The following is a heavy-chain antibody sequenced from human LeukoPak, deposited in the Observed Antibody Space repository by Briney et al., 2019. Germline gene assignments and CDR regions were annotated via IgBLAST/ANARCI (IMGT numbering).Heavy chain of an antibody. V-gene: IGHV3-9*03. D-gene: IGHD6-13*01. J-gene: IGHJ4*02. CDR3: AKGGSSSWYPLDY. CDR2: ISWNSGSI. CDR1: GFTFDDYA. Sequence: PGGSLRLSCAASGFTFDDYAMHWVRQAPGKGLEWVSGISWNSGSIGYADSVKGRFTISRDNAKNSLYLQMNRLRAEDMALYYCAKGGSSSWYPLDYWGQGTLVTVSS.